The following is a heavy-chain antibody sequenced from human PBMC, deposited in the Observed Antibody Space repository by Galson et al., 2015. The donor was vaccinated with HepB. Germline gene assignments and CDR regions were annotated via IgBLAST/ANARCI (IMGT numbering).Heavy chain of an antibody. V-gene: IGHV3-23*01. CDR3: AKDAQWYDFWSGYYPVIRFDP. D-gene: IGHD3-3*01. Sequence: SLRLSCAASGFTFSSYAMSWVRQAPGKGLEWVSAISGSGGHTYYADSVRGRFTISRDNSKNTLWLQMHSLRAEDTAVYYCAKDAQWYDFWSGYYPVIRFDPWGQRSLVTVSS. CDR1: GFTFSSYA. J-gene: IGHJ5*02. CDR2: ISGSGGHT.